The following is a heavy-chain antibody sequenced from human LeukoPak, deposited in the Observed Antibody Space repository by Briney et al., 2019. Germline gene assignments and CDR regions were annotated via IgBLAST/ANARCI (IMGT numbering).Heavy chain of an antibody. D-gene: IGHD3-10*01. Sequence: PGGSLRLSCAASGFTFSSYWMHWVRQAPGKGLVWFSRINSDGSSTNYADSVKGRFTIFRDNAKNTLYLQMNSLRAEDTAMYYCARAVYYSNYLGYWGQGTLVTVSS. V-gene: IGHV3-74*01. CDR1: GFTFSSYW. J-gene: IGHJ4*01. CDR2: INSDGSST. CDR3: ARAVYYSNYLGY.